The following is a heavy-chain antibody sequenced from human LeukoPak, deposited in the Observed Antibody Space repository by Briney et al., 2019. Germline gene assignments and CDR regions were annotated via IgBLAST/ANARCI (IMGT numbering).Heavy chain of an antibody. CDR3: ARDGLYYYDSSGTYDY. CDR2: IYYSGST. D-gene: IGHD3-22*01. J-gene: IGHJ4*02. Sequence: SETLSLTCTVSGGSISSSSYYWGWIRQPPGKGLEWIGSIYYSGSTYYNPSLKSRVTISVDTSKNQFSLKLSSVTAADTAVYYCARDGLYYYDSSGTYDYWGQGTLVTVSS. CDR1: GGSISSSSYY. V-gene: IGHV4-39*07.